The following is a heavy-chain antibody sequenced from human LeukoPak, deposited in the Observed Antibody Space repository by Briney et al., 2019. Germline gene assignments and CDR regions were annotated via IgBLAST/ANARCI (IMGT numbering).Heavy chain of an antibody. CDR3: ARGGASGSCYG. D-gene: IGHD2-15*01. Sequence: SETLSLTCTVSGGXISSYYCNWIRQPAGKGLEWIGRIYASGSTNYNPSLKSRVTMSVDTSKNQFSLNLISVTAADTAVYYCARGGASGSCYGWGQGTLVTVSS. CDR2: IYASGST. V-gene: IGHV4-4*07. J-gene: IGHJ4*02. CDR1: GGXISSYY.